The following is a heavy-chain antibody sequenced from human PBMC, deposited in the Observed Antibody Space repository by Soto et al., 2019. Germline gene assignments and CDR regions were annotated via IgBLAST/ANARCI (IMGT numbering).Heavy chain of an antibody. Sequence: ASVKLSCKASGYSFTSYGISCVRQAPGQGLEWMGWISAYNGNTNYAQKLQGRVTMTTDTSTSTAYMELRSLRSDDTAVYYCARFDSSGSTDAFDIWGQGTMVTVSS. V-gene: IGHV1-18*01. D-gene: IGHD3-22*01. CDR2: ISAYNGNT. CDR1: GYSFTSYG. J-gene: IGHJ3*02. CDR3: ARFDSSGSTDAFDI.